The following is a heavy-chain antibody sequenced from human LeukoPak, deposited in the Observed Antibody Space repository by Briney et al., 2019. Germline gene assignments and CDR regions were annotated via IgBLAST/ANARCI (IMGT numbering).Heavy chain of an antibody. CDR2: IWNDGSKK. CDR1: GFNFSTFV. J-gene: IGHJ4*02. D-gene: IGHD2-21*01. CDR3: GRDSLLWAY. V-gene: IGHV3-33*08. Sequence: PGGSLTLSSAASGFNFSTFVMHWARRAPGKGLEGLALIWNDGSKKLYAASVKGRFTISRDNSQNTLYLQMNRLRAEDTAVHYCGRDSLLWAYWGQET.